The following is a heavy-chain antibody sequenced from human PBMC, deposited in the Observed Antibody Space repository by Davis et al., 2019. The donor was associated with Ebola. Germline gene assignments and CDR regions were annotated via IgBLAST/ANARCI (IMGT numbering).Heavy chain of an antibody. CDR2: ISWDGGST. D-gene: IGHD3-3*01. V-gene: IGHV3-43*01. J-gene: IGHJ6*02. CDR3: AKDISEGLLFTYGMDV. Sequence: GESLITSCAASGFISDDYTMHWVRHAPGKGLEWVSLISWDGGSTYYADSVKGRFTISRDNSKNSLYLQMNSLRTEDTALDYCAKDISEGLLFTYGMDVWDQGTTVTVSS. CDR1: GFISDDYT.